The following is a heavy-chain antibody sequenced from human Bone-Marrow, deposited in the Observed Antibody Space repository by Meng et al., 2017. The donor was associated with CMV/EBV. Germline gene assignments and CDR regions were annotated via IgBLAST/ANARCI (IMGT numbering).Heavy chain of an antibody. CDR1: GYTFINFG. CDR3: ARWDIVVVPAAGIYWFDP. CDR2: ISAYNGNT. J-gene: IGHJ5*02. Sequence: ASVKVSCKASGYTFINFGFSWVRQAPGQGLEWMGWISAYNGNTNYAQKLQGRVTMTTDTSTSTAYMELRSLRSDDTAVYYCARWDIVVVPAAGIYWFDPWGQGTLVTVSS. V-gene: IGHV1-18*01. D-gene: IGHD2-2*01.